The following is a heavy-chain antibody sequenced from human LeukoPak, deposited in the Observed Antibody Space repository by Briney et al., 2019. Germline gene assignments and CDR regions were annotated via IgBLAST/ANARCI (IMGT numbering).Heavy chain of an antibody. CDR2: FDPEDGET. D-gene: IGHD6-19*01. V-gene: IGHV1-24*01. Sequence: ASVTVSCKVSGYTLTELSMHWVRQAPGKGLEWMGGFDPEDGETIYAQKFQGRVTMTEDTSTDTAYMELSSLRSEDTAVYYCATEGYSSGWYEDYFDYWGQGTLVTVSS. J-gene: IGHJ4*02. CDR3: ATEGYSSGWYEDYFDY. CDR1: GYTLTELS.